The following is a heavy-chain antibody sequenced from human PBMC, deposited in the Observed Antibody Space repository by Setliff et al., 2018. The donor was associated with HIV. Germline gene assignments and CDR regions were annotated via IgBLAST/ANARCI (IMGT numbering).Heavy chain of an antibody. D-gene: IGHD6-13*01. J-gene: IGHJ3*01. CDR1: GGSFTSYY. CDR3: ARVNGRVSDAWDV. CDR2: IAPSGGTT. Sequence: ASVKVSCKAPGGSFTSYYVHWVRQAPGQGFEWMGNIAPSGGTTNYAQNFQGRVTMTRDTSTTTVYMELSSLTSEDTAIYYCARVNGRVSDAWDVWGQGTMVTVSS. V-gene: IGHV1-46*01.